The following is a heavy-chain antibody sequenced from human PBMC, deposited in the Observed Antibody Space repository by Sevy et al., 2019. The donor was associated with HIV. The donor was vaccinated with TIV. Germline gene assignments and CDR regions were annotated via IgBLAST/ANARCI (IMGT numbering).Heavy chain of an antibody. J-gene: IGHJ3*02. V-gene: IGHV3-15*01. CDR1: GFTFSNAW. CDR3: TTVAQFTAFDI. Sequence: GGSLRLSCAASGFTFSNAWMSWVRQAPGKGLEWVGRIKSKTDGGTTDYAAPVKGRFTISRDDSKNTLYLQMNSLKTADPAVYYCTTVAQFTAFDIWGQGTMVTVSS. CDR2: IKSKTDGGTT.